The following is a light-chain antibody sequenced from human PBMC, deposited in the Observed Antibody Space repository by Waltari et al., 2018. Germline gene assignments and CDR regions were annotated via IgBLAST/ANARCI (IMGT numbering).Light chain of an antibody. V-gene: IGLV8-61*01. Sequence: QTVVTQEPSLSVSPGGTVTLTCDLSSGSLSTTSSATWYQQTPGQAPRTLVYKANARSSGVPDRFSGSILGNTAALTITGAQADDESDYYCALYMGSGIWVFGGGTRLTVL. CDR3: ALYMGSGIWV. CDR1: SGSLSTTSS. J-gene: IGLJ3*02. CDR2: KAN.